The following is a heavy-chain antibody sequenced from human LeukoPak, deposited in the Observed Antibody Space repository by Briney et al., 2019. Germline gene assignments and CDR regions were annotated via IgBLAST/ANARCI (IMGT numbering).Heavy chain of an antibody. D-gene: IGHD3-22*01. CDR3: ARDYDSSGYYYSGGY. J-gene: IGHJ4*02. CDR2: IWYDGSNK. V-gene: IGHV3-33*01. CDR1: GFTLNNYG. Sequence: GGSLRLSCAASGFTLNNYGMHWVRQARGKGLEWVAVIWYDGSNKYYGDSVKGRFTISRDNSKNTLYLQMNSLRAEDTAVYYCARDYDSSGYYYSGGYWGQGTLVTVSS.